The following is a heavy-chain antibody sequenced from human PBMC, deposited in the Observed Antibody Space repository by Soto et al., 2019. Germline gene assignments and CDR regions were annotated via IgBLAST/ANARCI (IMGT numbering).Heavy chain of an antibody. CDR3: AREDTIVVPAAMESGFYYGMDV. CDR1: GFTFSTYG. J-gene: IGHJ6*02. Sequence: QVQLVESGGGVVQPGRSLRLSCAASGFTFSTYGMHWVRQAPGKGLEWVAVIWYDGSNKYYADSVKGRFTISRDNSKNTLYLEMNSLRDEDTAVYYCAREDTIVVPAAMESGFYYGMDVWGQGNTVTVSS. CDR2: IWYDGSNK. V-gene: IGHV3-33*01. D-gene: IGHD2-2*01.